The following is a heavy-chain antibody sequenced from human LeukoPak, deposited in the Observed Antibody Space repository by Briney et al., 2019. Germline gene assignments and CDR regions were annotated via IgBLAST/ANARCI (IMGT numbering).Heavy chain of an antibody. V-gene: IGHV4-31*03. CDR3: ARDRGDHVSLD. Sequence: SQTLSLTCTVSGASISSGGYYWSWIRQHPGKGLEWIGYIYYTGSAYYNPSLKSRVTISVDTSNNQFSLKLSSVTAADTAVYFCARDRGDHVSLDWGQGTLVTVSS. J-gene: IGHJ4*02. CDR1: GASISSGGYY. D-gene: IGHD2-21*02. CDR2: IYYTGSA.